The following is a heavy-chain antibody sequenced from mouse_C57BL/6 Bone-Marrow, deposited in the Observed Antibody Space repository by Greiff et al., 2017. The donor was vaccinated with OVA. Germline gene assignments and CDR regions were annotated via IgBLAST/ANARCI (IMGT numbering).Heavy chain of an antibody. CDR3: ARLGLYYGSSPHAMDY. V-gene: IGHV5-15*04. CDR2: ISNLAYSI. Sequence: EVMLVESGGGLVQPGGSLKLSCAASGFTFSDYGMAWVRQAPRKGPEWVAFISNLAYSIYYADTVTGRFTISRENAKNTLYLEMSSLRSEDTAMYYCARLGLYYGSSPHAMDYWGQGTSVTVSS. J-gene: IGHJ4*01. D-gene: IGHD1-1*01. CDR1: GFTFSDYG.